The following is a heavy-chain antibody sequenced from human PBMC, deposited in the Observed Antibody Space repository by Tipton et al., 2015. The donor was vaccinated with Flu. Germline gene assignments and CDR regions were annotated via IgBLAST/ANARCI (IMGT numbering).Heavy chain of an antibody. J-gene: IGHJ6*02. D-gene: IGHD5-24*01. Sequence: TLSLTCTVSGGSISSSSYYWGWIRQPPGKGLEWIGSIYYSGSTYYNPSLKSRVTISVDTSKNQFSLKLSSVTAADTAVYYCARVGRDGYNWWGYYYYGMDVWGQGTTVTVSS. V-gene: IGHV4-39*07. CDR1: GGSISSSSYY. CDR3: ARVGRDGYNWWGYYYYGMDV. CDR2: IYYSGST.